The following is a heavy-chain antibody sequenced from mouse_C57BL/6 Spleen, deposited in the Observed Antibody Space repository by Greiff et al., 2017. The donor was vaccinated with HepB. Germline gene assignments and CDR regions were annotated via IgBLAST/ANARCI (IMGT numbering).Heavy chain of an antibody. V-gene: IGHV1-50*01. CDR3: ARRNYYGFFDY. CDR2: IDPSDSYT. J-gene: IGHJ2*01. D-gene: IGHD1-1*01. Sequence: VQLQQPGAELVKPGASVKLSCKASGYTFTSYWMQWVKQRPGQGLEWIGEIDPSDSYTNYNQKFKGKATLTLDTSSSTAYMQLSSLTSEDSAVYYCARRNYYGFFDYWGQGTTLTVSS. CDR1: GYTFTSYW.